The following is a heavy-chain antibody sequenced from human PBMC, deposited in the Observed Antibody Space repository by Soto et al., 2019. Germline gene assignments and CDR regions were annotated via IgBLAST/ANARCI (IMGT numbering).Heavy chain of an antibody. V-gene: IGHV4-59*01. CDR2: IYYSGST. D-gene: IGHD6-6*01. Sequence: SVTLSLTCTVSGGSISSYYWSWIRQPPGKGLEWIGYIYYSGSTNYNPSLKSRVTISVDTSKNQFSLKLSSVTAADTAVYYCASTEAYSSSAGGFDYWGQGTLVTVSS. CDR3: ASTEAYSSSAGGFDY. J-gene: IGHJ4*02. CDR1: GGSISSYY.